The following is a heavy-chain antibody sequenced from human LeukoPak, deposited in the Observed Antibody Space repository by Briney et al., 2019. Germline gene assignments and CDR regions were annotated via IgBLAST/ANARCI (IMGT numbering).Heavy chain of an antibody. J-gene: IGHJ4*02. Sequence: GGSLRLSCAASGFTVSSNYMSWVRQAAGKGLEFVSVIYIGGSTYHADSVKGRFTISRDNSKNTLYLQMNSLRAEDTAVYYCTRGDGYTSFFDYWGQGALVTVSS. V-gene: IGHV3-53*01. CDR2: IYIGGST. D-gene: IGHD5-24*01. CDR3: TRGDGYTSFFDY. CDR1: GFTVSSNY.